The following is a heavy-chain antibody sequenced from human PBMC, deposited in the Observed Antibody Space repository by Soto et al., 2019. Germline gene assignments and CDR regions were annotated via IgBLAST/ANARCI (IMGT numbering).Heavy chain of an antibody. CDR2: ISWNSGSV. J-gene: IGHJ4*02. V-gene: IGHV3-9*01. D-gene: IGHD1-7*01. CDR1: GFTFDGFA. Sequence: EVQLVESGGGLVQPGRSLRLSSGASGFTFDGFAMHWVRQAPGKGLEWVSGISWNSGSVAYADSVKGRFTISRDNAKNSLYLQMNSLIPEDTALYYCAKDFSDIWDYRRDFDYWGQGTLVTVSS. CDR3: AKDFSDIWDYRRDFDY.